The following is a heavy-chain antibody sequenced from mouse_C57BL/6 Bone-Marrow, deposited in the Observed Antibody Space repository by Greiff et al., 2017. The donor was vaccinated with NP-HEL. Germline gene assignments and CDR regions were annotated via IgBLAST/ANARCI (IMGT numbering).Heavy chain of an antibody. J-gene: IGHJ3*01. CDR1: GFSLTSYG. CDR3: ARKGTAQAPWFAY. CDR2: IWSGGST. Sequence: VQLQQSGPGLVQPSQSLSITCTVSGFSLTSYGVHWVRQSPGKGLEWLGVIWSGGSTDYNAAFISRLSISKDNSKSQVFFKMNSLQADDTAIDYCARKGTAQAPWFAYWGQGTLVTVSA. V-gene: IGHV2-2*01. D-gene: IGHD3-2*02.